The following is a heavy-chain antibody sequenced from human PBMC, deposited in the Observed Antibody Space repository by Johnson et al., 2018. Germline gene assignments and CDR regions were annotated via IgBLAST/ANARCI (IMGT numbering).Heavy chain of an antibody. J-gene: IGHJ6*02. CDR1: GGTFNSYA. Sequence: ERLGEGGAEVKKPGSSGEVSCNASGGTFNSYAISWVRQAPGQGLEWMGGNIPIFDPANYAQKFQGRVTITADESTGTAYKELSGLRSEDTAVYYCSRGGDCSGGNCSPSGYQGIDVWGQGTTVTVSS. D-gene: IGHD2-15*01. V-gene: IGHV1-69*01. CDR3: SRGGDCSGGNCSPSGYQGIDV. CDR2: NIPIFDPA.